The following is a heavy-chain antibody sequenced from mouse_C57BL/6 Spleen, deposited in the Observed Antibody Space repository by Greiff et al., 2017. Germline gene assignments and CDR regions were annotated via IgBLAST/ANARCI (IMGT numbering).Heavy chain of an antibody. V-gene: IGHV5-17*01. CDR3: ARERGYYSNYFFDY. Sequence: EVQGVESGGGLVKPGGSLKLSCAASGFTFSDYGMHWVRQAPEKGLEWVAYISSGSSTIYYADTVKGRFTITRDNAKNTLFLQMTSLRSEDTAMYYCARERGYYSNYFFDYWGKGTTLTVSS. J-gene: IGHJ2*01. CDR1: GFTFSDYG. D-gene: IGHD2-5*01. CDR2: ISSGSSTI.